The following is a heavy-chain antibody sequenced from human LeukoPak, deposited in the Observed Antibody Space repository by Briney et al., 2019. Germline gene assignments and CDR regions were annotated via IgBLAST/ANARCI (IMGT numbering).Heavy chain of an antibody. V-gene: IGHV1-2*02. Sequence: GASVKVSCKASGYTFTGYYMHWVRQAPGQGLEWMGWINPVSGATNYAQKFQGRVTMTRDTSISTAYMELSRLRSDDTAVYYCATPGGLDSNYIFDYWGQGTLVTVSS. CDR2: INPVSGAT. CDR1: GYTFTGYY. D-gene: IGHD4-11*01. CDR3: ATPGGLDSNYIFDY. J-gene: IGHJ4*02.